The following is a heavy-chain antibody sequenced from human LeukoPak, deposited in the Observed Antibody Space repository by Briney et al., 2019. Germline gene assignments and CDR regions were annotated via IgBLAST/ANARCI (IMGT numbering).Heavy chain of an antibody. V-gene: IGHV4-59*01. Sequence: SETLSLTCTVSGDSISSYCWSWIRQPPGKRLEWIGYISYSGSTTYNSSLRSRVTVSLDTSKNQLSLKLSSVTAADTALYYCARVSSFDWWYPFDVWGQGTMVTVSS. CDR1: GDSISSYC. CDR2: ISYSGST. CDR3: ARVSSFDWWYPFDV. D-gene: IGHD3-9*01. J-gene: IGHJ3*01.